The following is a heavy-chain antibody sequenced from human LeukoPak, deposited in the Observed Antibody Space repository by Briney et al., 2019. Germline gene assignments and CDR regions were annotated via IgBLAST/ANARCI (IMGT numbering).Heavy chain of an antibody. D-gene: IGHD3-16*01. CDR1: GFTFSSYG. J-gene: IGHJ4*02. Sequence: PGRSLRLSCAASGFTFSSYGMHWVRQAPGKGLEWVAVISYDGSNKYYADSVKGRFTISRDNSKNTLYLQMNSLRAEDTAVYYCAKDLWRYDVNDHFDYWGQGTLVTVSS. CDR3: AKDLWRYDVNDHFDY. CDR2: ISYDGSNK. V-gene: IGHV3-30*18.